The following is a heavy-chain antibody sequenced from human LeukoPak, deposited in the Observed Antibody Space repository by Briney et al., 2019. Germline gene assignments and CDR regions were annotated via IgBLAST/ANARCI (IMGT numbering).Heavy chain of an antibody. V-gene: IGHV1-69*01. CDR2: IIPIFGTA. Sequence: ASVKVSCKASGGTFSSYAISWVRQAPGQGLEWMGGIIPIFGTANYAQKFQGRVTITADESTSTAYMELSSLRPEDTAVYYCARDLSSSGWSPFDYWGQGTLVTVSS. CDR1: GGTFSSYA. D-gene: IGHD6-19*01. CDR3: ARDLSSSGWSPFDY. J-gene: IGHJ4*02.